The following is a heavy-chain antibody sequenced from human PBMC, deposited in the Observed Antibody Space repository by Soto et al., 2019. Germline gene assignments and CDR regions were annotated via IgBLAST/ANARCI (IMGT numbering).Heavy chain of an antibody. CDR3: GTAVDLSVRGVPPRDY. CDR1: GFTFSSYW. V-gene: IGHV3-74*01. CDR2: INSDGSST. J-gene: IGHJ4*02. D-gene: IGHD3-10*02. Sequence: VGSLRLSCAASGFTFSSYWMHWVRQAPGKGLVWVSHINSDGSSTTYADSVKGRFTISRDNAKNTLYLQMNSLRAEDTAMYYCGTAVDLSVRGVPPRDYWGQGTLVTVSS.